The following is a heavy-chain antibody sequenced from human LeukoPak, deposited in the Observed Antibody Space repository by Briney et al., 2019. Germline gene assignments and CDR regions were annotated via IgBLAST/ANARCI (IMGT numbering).Heavy chain of an antibody. CDR3: ARDPQQWLVQRYFDY. D-gene: IGHD6-19*01. J-gene: IGHJ4*02. CDR1: GFTLSSYS. Sequence: PGGSLRPSCAASGFTLSSYSMNWVCQAPGKGLEWVAVISYDGSNKYYADSVKGRFTISRDNSKNTLYLQMNSLRAEDTAVYCCARDPQQWLVQRYFDYWGQGTLVTVSS. CDR2: ISYDGSNK. V-gene: IGHV3-30*03.